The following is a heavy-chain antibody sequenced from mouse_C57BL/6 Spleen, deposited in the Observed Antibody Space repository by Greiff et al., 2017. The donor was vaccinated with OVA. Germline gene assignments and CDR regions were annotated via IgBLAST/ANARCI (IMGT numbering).Heavy chain of an antibody. D-gene: IGHD2-4*01. J-gene: IGHJ2*01. CDR3: ARSYDYGRYFDN. CDR1: GYTFTSYW. V-gene: IGHV1-69*01. CDR2: IDPSDSYT. Sequence: VQLQQPGAELVMPGASVKLSCKASGYTFTSYWMHWVKQRPGQGLEWIGEIDPSDSYTNYNQKFKGKSTLTVDKSSSTAYMQLSSLTSENSAVYYCARSYDYGRYFDNWGKGTTLTVSS.